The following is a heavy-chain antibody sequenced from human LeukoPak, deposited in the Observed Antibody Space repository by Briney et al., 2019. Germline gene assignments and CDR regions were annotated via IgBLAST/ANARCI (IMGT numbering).Heavy chain of an antibody. CDR3: ARERTNYYDSSGYSDY. CDR1: GYTFTGYY. D-gene: IGHD3-22*01. V-gene: IGHV1-18*04. CDR2: ISAYNGNT. Sequence: ASVKVSCKASGYTFTGYYMHWVRQAPGQGLEWMGWISAYNGNTNYAQKLQGRVTMTTDTSTSTAYMELRSLRSDDTAVYFCARERTNYYDSSGYSDYWGQGTLVTVSS. J-gene: IGHJ4*02.